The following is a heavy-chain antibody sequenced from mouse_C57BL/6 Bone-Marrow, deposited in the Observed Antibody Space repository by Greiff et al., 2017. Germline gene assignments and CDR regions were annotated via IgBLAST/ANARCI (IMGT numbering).Heavy chain of an antibody. J-gene: IGHJ4*01. D-gene: IGHD1-1*01. Sequence: QVQLKQSGAELVKPGASVKISCKASGYAFSSYWMNWVKQRPGKGLEWIGQIYPGDGDTNYNGKFKGKATLTADKSSSTAYMQLSSLTSEDSAVYFCARSYGSSLYAMDYWGQGTSVTVSS. CDR1: GYAFSSYW. CDR2: IYPGDGDT. V-gene: IGHV1-80*01. CDR3: ARSYGSSLYAMDY.